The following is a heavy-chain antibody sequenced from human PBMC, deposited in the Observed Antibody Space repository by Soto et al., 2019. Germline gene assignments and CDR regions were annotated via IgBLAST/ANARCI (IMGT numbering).Heavy chain of an antibody. V-gene: IGHV4-59*01. Sequence: SETLSLTCTVSGGSISSYYWSWIRQPPGKGLERIGYIYYSGSTNYNPSLKSRVTISVDTSKNQFSLKLSSVTAADTAVYYCARDLGRTNPYYYYGMDVWGQGTTVTVSS. J-gene: IGHJ6*02. CDR3: ARDLGRTNPYYYYGMDV. CDR1: GGSISSYY. CDR2: IYYSGST. D-gene: IGHD2-2*01.